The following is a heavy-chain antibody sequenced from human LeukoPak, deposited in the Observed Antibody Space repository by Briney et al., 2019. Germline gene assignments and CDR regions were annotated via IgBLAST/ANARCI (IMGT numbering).Heavy chain of an antibody. CDR1: GFTFSDYW. V-gene: IGHV3-74*01. CDR2: INTDGSVT. Sequence: GGSLRLSCAVSGFTFSDYWMHWVRQASGKGLVWISRINTDGSVTDYADSVKGRFTISRDNAKNTLYLQMNSLITEDTALYYCARSFGGSGDYWGQGTLVTVSS. D-gene: IGHD4-23*01. CDR3: ARSFGGSGDY. J-gene: IGHJ4*02.